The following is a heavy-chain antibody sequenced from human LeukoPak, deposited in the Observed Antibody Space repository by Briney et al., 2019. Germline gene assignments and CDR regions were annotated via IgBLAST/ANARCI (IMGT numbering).Heavy chain of an antibody. J-gene: IGHJ4*02. V-gene: IGHV3-23*01. Sequence: GGSLRLSCAASGFTFSSYAMSWVRQAPGKGLEWVSAISGSGGSTYYADSVKGRFTISRDNPKNTLYLQMNSLRAEDTAVYYCAWYYDSSGYYWGHFDYWGQGTLVTVSS. CDR3: AWYYDSSGYYWGHFDY. D-gene: IGHD3-22*01. CDR1: GFTFSSYA. CDR2: ISGSGGST.